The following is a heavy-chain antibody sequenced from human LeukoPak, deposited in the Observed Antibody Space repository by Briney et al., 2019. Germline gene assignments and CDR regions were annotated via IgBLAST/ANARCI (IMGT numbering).Heavy chain of an antibody. V-gene: IGHV3-23*01. CDR1: GFTFNSYA. CDR2: ISGSDGRT. CDR3: AKRGLPAAGNNWFDP. J-gene: IGHJ5*02. Sequence: GGSLRLSCAAAGFTFNSYAMSWVRQAPGKGLEWVSTISGSDGRTYYADSVKGRFTISRDDSKNTLYLQMNSLRTEDTAIYYCAKRGLPAAGNNWFDPRGQGAQVTVSS. D-gene: IGHD6-13*01.